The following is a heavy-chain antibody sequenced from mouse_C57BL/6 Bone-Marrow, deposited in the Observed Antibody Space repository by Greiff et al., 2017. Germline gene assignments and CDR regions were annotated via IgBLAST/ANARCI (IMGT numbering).Heavy chain of an antibody. CDR2: IHPNSGST. CDR1: GYTFTSYW. J-gene: IGHJ3*01. D-gene: IGHD2-10*01. Sequence: QVQLQQPGAELVKPGASVKLSCKASGYTFTSYWMHWVKQRPGQGLEWIGMIHPNSGSTNYNEKFKSKATLTVDKSSSTAYMQLSSLTSEDSAVYYCARSPYYGNYWFAYWGQGTLVTVSA. CDR3: ARSPYYGNYWFAY. V-gene: IGHV1-64*01.